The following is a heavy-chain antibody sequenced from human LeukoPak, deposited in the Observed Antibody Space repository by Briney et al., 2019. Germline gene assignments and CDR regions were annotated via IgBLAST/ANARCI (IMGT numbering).Heavy chain of an antibody. CDR1: GFTFSSYE. J-gene: IGHJ4*02. CDR2: ISSSGSTI. CDR3: ARDYYDSSGLGGPDY. V-gene: IGHV3-48*03. Sequence: GGSLRLSCAASGFTFSSYEMNWVRQAPGKGLEWVSYISSSGSTIYYADSVKGRFTISRDNAKNSLYLQMNSLRAEDTAVYDCARDYYDSSGLGGPDYWGQGTLVTVSS. D-gene: IGHD3-22*01.